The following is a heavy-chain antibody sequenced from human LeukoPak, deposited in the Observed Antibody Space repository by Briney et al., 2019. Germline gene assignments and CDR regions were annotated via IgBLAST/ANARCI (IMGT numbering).Heavy chain of an antibody. V-gene: IGHV3-15*01. CDR3: TTVRGIVVVPYY. Sequence: KPGRSLRLSCAASGFTFSNAWMSWVRQAPGKGLEWVGRIKSKTDGGTTDYAAPVKGRFTISRDDSKNTLYLQMNSLKTEDTAVYYCTTVRGIVVVPYYWGQGTLVTVSS. D-gene: IGHD3-22*01. J-gene: IGHJ4*02. CDR2: IKSKTDGGTT. CDR1: GFTFSNAW.